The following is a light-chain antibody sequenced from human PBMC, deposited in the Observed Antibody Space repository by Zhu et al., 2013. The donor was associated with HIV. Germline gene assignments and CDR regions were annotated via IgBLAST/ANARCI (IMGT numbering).Light chain of an antibody. Sequence: EIVLTQSPGTLALSPGERATLSCRASQSVSDDYLAWYQQKPGQAPRLVIYGASHRATGIPDRFAGRGSGTDFTLTISRLEPEDFAVYYCQQYDSSPRTFGQGTKVEIK. V-gene: IGKV3-20*01. CDR3: QQYDSSPRT. CDR2: GAS. CDR1: QSVSDDY. J-gene: IGKJ1*01.